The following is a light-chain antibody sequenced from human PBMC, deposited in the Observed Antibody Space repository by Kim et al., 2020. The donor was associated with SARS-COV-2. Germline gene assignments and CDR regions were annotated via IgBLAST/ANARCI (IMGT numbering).Light chain of an antibody. CDR3: QVWDSSSDHRV. CDR2: YDS. Sequence: SYELTQPPSVSVAPGKTARITCGGNNIGSKSVHWYQQKPGQAPVLVIYYDSDRPSGIPERCSGSNSGNTATLTISSVEAGDEADYYCQVWDSSSDHRVFGGGTKLTVL. J-gene: IGLJ3*02. V-gene: IGLV3-21*04. CDR1: NIGSKS.